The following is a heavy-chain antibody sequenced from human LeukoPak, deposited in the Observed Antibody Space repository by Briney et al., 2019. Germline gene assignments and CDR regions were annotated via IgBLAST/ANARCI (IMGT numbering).Heavy chain of an antibody. Sequence: SETLSLTCAVYGGSFSGYYWSWIRQPPGKGLEWIGSIYYSGSTYYNPSLKSRVTISVDTSKNQFSLKLSSVTAADTAVYYCARQTGAGLFILPGGQGTLVTVSS. J-gene: IGHJ4*02. CDR1: GGSFSGYY. V-gene: IGHV4-34*01. CDR2: IYYSGST. CDR3: ARQTGAGLFILP. D-gene: IGHD3-3*01.